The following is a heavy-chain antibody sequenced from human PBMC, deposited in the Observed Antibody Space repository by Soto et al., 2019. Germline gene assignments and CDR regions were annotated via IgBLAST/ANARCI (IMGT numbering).Heavy chain of an antibody. J-gene: IGHJ4*02. CDR3: ARDGARDRGDKGFDY. CDR2: ITSTSTYI. D-gene: IGHD2-21*02. CDR1: GFTFSSYN. V-gene: IGHV3-21*01. Sequence: GGSLRLSCAASGFTFSSYNMHWVRQAPGKGLEWVSSITSTSTYIYYTDSLKGRFTISRDNAQNSLYLQMNNLGPGDTAVYYCARDGARDRGDKGFDYWGQGTVVTVSS.